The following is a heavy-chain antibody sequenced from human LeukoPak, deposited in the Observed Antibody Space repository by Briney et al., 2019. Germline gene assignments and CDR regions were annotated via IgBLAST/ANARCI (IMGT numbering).Heavy chain of an antibody. D-gene: IGHD6-19*01. CDR1: GGSISSYY. V-gene: IGHV4-4*07. CDR2: IYTSGST. CDR3: ASKPIAVAGPFYYYYGMDV. J-gene: IGHJ6*02. Sequence: KPSETLSLTCTVSGGSISSYYWSWIRQPAGKGLEWIGHIYTSGSTNYNPSLKSRVTMSVDTSKNQFSLKLGSVTAADTAVYYCASKPIAVAGPFYYYYGMDVWGQGTTVTVSS.